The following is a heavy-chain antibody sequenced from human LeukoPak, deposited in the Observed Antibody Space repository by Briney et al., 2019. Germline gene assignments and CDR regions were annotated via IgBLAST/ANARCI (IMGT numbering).Heavy chain of an antibody. V-gene: IGHV1-69*04. J-gene: IGHJ4*02. Sequence: GSSVKVSCKASGGTFSSYAISWVRQAPGQGLEWMGGIIPILGIADYAQKLQGRVTMTTDTSTSTAYMELRSLRSDGTAVYYCARDHGPGQGDYWGQGTLVTVSS. CDR1: GGTFSSYA. CDR3: ARDHGPGQGDY. CDR2: IIPILGIA.